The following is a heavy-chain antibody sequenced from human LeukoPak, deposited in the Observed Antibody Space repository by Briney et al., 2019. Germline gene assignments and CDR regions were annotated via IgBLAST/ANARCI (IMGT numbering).Heavy chain of an antibody. Sequence: GGSLRLSCAASGFAFSSYAMSWVRQAPGEGLEWVSAISGSGGDTWYADSVRGRFTISRDNSKNTLYMQVNSLRAEDTAVYYCAKDYYDISGSRYDFWGQGTLVTVSS. CDR3: AKDYYDISGSRYDF. CDR2: ISGSGGDT. V-gene: IGHV3-23*01. CDR1: GFAFSSYA. J-gene: IGHJ4*02. D-gene: IGHD3-22*01.